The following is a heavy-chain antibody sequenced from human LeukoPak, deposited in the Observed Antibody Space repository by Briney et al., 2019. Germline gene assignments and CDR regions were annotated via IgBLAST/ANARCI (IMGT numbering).Heavy chain of an antibody. D-gene: IGHD3-3*01. J-gene: IGHJ4*02. CDR2: INHSGST. Sequence: SETLSLTXAVYGGSFSGYYWSWIRQPPGKGLEWIGEINHSGSTNYNPSLKSRVTISVDTSKNQFSLKLSSVTAADTAVYYCARGRPGNFWYWGQGTLVTVSS. CDR1: GGSFSGYY. CDR3: ARGRPGNFWY. V-gene: IGHV4-34*01.